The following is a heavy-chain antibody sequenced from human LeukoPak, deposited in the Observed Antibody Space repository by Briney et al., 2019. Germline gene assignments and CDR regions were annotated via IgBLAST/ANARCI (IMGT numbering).Heavy chain of an antibody. J-gene: IGHJ4*02. D-gene: IGHD1-1*01. CDR3: AARWNDDLDFDY. CDR1: GYSFTSYW. V-gene: IGHV5-10-1*01. CDR2: IDPSDSYT. Sequence: GESLKISCKGSGYSFTSYWISWVRQMPGKGLEWMGRIDPSDSYTNYSPSFQGHVTISADKSISTAYLQWGSLKASDTAMYYCAARWNDDLDFDYWGQGTLVTVSS.